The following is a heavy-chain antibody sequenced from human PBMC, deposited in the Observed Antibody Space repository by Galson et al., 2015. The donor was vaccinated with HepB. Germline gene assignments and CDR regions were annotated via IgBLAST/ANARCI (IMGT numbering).Heavy chain of an antibody. V-gene: IGHV3-15*01. D-gene: IGHD6-13*01. Sequence: SLSLSCAASGFTFSNAWMIWVRQAPGKGLEWVGRINRNTDGGKTDYAAPVKGRFTISRDDSKNTLNLQMNSLNTEDTCVYYCTTYFGYSSSWIVNLQNYGMDVWGQGTTVTVSS. CDR3: TTYFGYSSSWIVNLQNYGMDV. CDR2: INRNTDGGKT. J-gene: IGHJ6*02. CDR1: GFTFSNAW.